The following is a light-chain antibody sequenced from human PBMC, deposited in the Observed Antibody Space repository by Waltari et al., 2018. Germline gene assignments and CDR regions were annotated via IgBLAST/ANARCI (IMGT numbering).Light chain of an antibody. CDR3: SSYISSSTLEL. CDR2: DVS. CDR1: TSDVGGYNY. J-gene: IGLJ2*01. Sequence: SALTQPASVSAPPGQSIPIPCTRTTSDVGGYNYASWYQQHPGKAPKLIIFDVSNRPSGVSNRFSGSKSGNTASLTISGLQAEDEADYYCSSYISSSTLELFGGGTSLTVL. V-gene: IGLV2-14*03.